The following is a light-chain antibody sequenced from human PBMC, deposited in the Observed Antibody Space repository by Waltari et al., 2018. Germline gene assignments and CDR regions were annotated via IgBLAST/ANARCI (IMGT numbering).Light chain of an antibody. Sequence: DIQMTQSPSSLSASVGDRVTITCQASQDISNYLNWYQQKPGKAPKLLIYDASNLETGVPSRFSGSGSGTDFTFTISSLQPEDIATYYCQQYDNLPGFGQGTRLEIK. CDR3: QQYDNLPG. J-gene: IGKJ5*01. CDR1: QDISNY. V-gene: IGKV1-33*01. CDR2: DAS.